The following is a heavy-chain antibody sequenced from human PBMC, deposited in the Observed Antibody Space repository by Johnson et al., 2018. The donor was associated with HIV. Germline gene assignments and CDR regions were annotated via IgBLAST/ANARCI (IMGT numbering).Heavy chain of an antibody. CDR2: IWHDGRDV. V-gene: IGHV3-33*03. CDR3: AKDQHGPLVPTVMRDDAFDI. Sequence: VQLVESGGGVVQPGRSLRLSCAASGFTFSSYGIHWVRQAPGKGLEWVAFIWHDGRDVYYADSVKGRFTVSRDNSKNAVSLQMNSRGAGDTAVYYCAKDQHGPLVPTVMRDDAFDIWGQGTMVTVSS. D-gene: IGHD5-12*01. J-gene: IGHJ3*02. CDR1: GFTFSSYG.